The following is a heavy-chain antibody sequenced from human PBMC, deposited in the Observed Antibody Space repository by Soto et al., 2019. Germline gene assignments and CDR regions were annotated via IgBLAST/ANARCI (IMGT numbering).Heavy chain of an antibody. J-gene: IGHJ4*02. Sequence: PGGSLRLSCAASGFTFSSYAMSWVRQAPGKGLEWVSAISGSGGSTYYADSVKGRFTISRDNSKNTLYLQMNSLRAGDTAVYYCAKPPVYYYDSSGYYYPFDYWGQGTLVTVSS. CDR1: GFTFSSYA. CDR2: ISGSGGST. V-gene: IGHV3-23*01. CDR3: AKPPVYYYDSSGYYYPFDY. D-gene: IGHD3-22*01.